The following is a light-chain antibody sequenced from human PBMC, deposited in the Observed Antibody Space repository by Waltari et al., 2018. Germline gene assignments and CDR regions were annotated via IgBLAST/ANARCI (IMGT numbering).Light chain of an antibody. CDR2: DAS. V-gene: IGKV3-11*01. Sequence: EIVLTQSPATLSLSPGERATLSCRASQSVSNNLAWYQQKPGQAPRLLIYDASNRATGIPARFSGSGSGTDFTLTISSLEPEDFAVYYCQHRSIWVFGQGTRLEIK. J-gene: IGKJ5*01. CDR3: QHRSIWV. CDR1: QSVSNN.